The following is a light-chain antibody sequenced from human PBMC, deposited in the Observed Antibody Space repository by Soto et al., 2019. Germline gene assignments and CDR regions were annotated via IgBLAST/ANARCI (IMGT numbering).Light chain of an antibody. CDR1: SSDVGGYNS. J-gene: IGLJ1*01. V-gene: IGLV2-11*01. CDR2: AVT. CDR3: CSYAGTYTYV. Sequence: QSVLTQPRSVSGSPGQSVTISCTGTSSDVGGYNSVSWYQQHSGKAPKLMIYAVTKRPSGVPARFSGSKSGNTASLTISGLQAEDEADYYCCSYAGTYTYVFGTGTKVTVL.